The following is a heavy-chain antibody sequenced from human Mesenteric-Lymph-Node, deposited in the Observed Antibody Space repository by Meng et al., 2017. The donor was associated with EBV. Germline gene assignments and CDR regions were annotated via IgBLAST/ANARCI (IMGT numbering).Heavy chain of an antibody. CDR2: FYYNGDP. CDR3: ARHGGRFDWPYVD. V-gene: IGHV4-39*01. D-gene: IGHD3-9*01. Sequence: HLPLQEWAPGLVNAPGTLSLTFSVSGGPFTSSNYWGWIRQPPGKGLEWIGTFYYNGDPTYNPSLKSRVTISAVASRNLFFLTLSSVTAADTAVYYCARHGGRFDWPYVDWGPGTLVTVSS. CDR1: GGPFTSSNY. J-gene: IGHJ4*02.